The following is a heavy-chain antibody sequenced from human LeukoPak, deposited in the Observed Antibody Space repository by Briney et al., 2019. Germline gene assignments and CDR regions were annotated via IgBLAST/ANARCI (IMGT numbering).Heavy chain of an antibody. CDR3: AKDQYSSSWSLFDY. Sequence: TGGSLRLSCAASGFTFSSYAMSWVRQAPGKGLEWASAISGSGGSTYYADSVKGRFTISRDNSKNTLYLQMNSLRAEDTAVYYCAKDQYSSSWSLFDYWGQGTLVTVSS. CDR2: ISGSGGST. D-gene: IGHD6-13*01. V-gene: IGHV3-23*01. J-gene: IGHJ4*02. CDR1: GFTFSSYA.